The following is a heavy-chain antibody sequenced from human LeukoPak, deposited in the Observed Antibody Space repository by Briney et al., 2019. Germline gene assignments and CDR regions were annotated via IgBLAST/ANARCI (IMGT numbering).Heavy chain of an antibody. Sequence: ASVRVSCKASGYSFTDYYIHWVRQAPGQGLEWVGWMIPNSGGSNFAQKFHGSVTMTRDTSISTAYMELSRLTSDDTAVYFCARNPRRAQWLVRTSHSTHFDFWGQGTLVTVSS. D-gene: IGHD6-19*01. CDR1: GYSFTDYY. V-gene: IGHV1-2*02. CDR2: MIPNSGGS. CDR3: ARNPRRAQWLVRTSHSTHFDF. J-gene: IGHJ4*02.